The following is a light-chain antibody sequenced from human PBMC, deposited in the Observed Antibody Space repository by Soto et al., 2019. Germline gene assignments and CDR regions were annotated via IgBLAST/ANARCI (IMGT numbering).Light chain of an antibody. CDR2: RGS. CDR1: NIGDKI. CDR3: QVWDSSTVV. Sequence: SYEPTQPLSVSVALGQTARITCGGNNIGDKIVQWYQQKPGQAPVLVIYRGSYRPSGIPERFSGSNSGNTATLTISRGQAGDEADYYCQVWDSSTVVFGGGTKLTVL. J-gene: IGLJ2*01. V-gene: IGLV3-9*01.